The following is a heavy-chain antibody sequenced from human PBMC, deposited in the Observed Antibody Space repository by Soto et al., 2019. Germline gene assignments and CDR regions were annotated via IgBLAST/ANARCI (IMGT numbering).Heavy chain of an antibody. V-gene: IGHV1-3*05. CDR2: INAGNGNT. CDR1: GYTFTSYA. Sequence: QVQLVQSGAEEKKPGASVKVSCKASGYTFTSYAMHWVRQAPGQRLEWMGWINAGNGNTKYSQKFQGRVTITRDTSASTAYRELSSLRSEDTAVYYCARTRLRGGGSCYFDYWGQGTLVTVSS. J-gene: IGHJ4*02. D-gene: IGHD2-15*01. CDR3: ARTRLRGGGSCYFDY.